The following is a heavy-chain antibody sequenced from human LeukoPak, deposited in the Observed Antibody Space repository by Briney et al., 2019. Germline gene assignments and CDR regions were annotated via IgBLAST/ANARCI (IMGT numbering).Heavy chain of an antibody. CDR3: ARLPRYCSSTSCRTFDY. CDR1: GGSISSYY. D-gene: IGHD2-2*01. J-gene: IGHJ4*02. Sequence: SETLSLTCTVSGGSISSYYWSWIRQPPGKGLEWIGYIYYSGSTNYNPSLKSRVTISVDTSKNQFSLKLSSVTAADTAVYYCARLPRYCSSTSCRTFDYWGQGTLVTVSS. CDR2: IYYSGST. V-gene: IGHV4-59*01.